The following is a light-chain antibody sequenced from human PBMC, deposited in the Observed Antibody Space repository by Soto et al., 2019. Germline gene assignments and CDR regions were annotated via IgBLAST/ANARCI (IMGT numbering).Light chain of an antibody. CDR1: QTVRNNY. J-gene: IGKJ4*01. CDR2: DAS. Sequence: EFVLTKSPGTMSLSPGERATLSCRASQTVRNNYLAWYEQKPCPAPRLLIYDASSRTTGIPDRFSGGWSGTDFTLTISRLDPEDFAVYYCQQFSSYPLTVGGGTKV. V-gene: IGKV3-20*01. CDR3: QQFSSYPLT.